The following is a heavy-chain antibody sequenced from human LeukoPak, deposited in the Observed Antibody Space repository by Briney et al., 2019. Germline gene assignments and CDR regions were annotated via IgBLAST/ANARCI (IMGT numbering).Heavy chain of an antibody. V-gene: IGHV4-59*01. CDR3: ARGTYYYGSGNYYMFDY. D-gene: IGHD3-10*01. Sequence: PSETLSLTCTVSGGSMRGCYWTWIRQPPGKGLEWIGNMYYSGNTNYNPSLKSRVTMSVDTSKNQFSLKLNSVTAADTAVYYCARGTYYYGSGNYYMFDYWGQGALVTVSS. J-gene: IGHJ4*02. CDR2: MYYSGNT. CDR1: GGSMRGCY.